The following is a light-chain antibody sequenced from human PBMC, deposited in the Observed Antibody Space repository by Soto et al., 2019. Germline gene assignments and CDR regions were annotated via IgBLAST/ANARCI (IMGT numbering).Light chain of an antibody. CDR1: QTVSTY. V-gene: IGKV3-11*01. CDR2: DAS. Sequence: EIVLTXSPVTLSLSXXXXATLSCRASQTVSTYLAWYQQKPGQAPRLLIYDASNRATGIPARFSGSGSGTDFTLTISSLEPEDFAVYYCQQRNNWPPDITFGQGTRLDI. J-gene: IGKJ5*01. CDR3: QQRNNWPPDIT.